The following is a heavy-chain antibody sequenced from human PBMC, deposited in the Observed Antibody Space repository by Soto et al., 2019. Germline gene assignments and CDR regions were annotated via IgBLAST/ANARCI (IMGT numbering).Heavy chain of an antibody. V-gene: IGHV3-49*04. CDR3: TRDGVATAGTGDAFDI. CDR1: GFTFGDYA. J-gene: IGHJ3*02. CDR2: IRSKAYGGTT. D-gene: IGHD6-13*01. Sequence: GGSLRLSCTASGFTFGDYAMSWVRQAPGKGLEWVGFIRSKAYGGTTEYAASVKGRFTISRDDSKSIAYLQMNSLKTEDTAVYYCTRDGVATAGTGDAFDIWGQGTMVTVSS.